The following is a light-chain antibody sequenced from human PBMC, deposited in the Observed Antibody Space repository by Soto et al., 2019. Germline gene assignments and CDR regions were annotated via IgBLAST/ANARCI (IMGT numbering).Light chain of an antibody. V-gene: IGKV3-15*01. J-gene: IGKJ2*01. Sequence: EIVMTQSPASLSVSPGEGATLSCRASQTVASTLAWYQQQPGQGPRLLIHGASTRATGVPARFSGSGSGTDFTLTISSLQSEDFAVYYCQQYHNWPPQYTFGQGTKLQIK. CDR3: QQYHNWPPQYT. CDR2: GAS. CDR1: QTVAST.